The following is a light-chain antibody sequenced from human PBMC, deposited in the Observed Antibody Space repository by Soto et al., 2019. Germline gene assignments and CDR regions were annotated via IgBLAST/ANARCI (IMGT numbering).Light chain of an antibody. V-gene: IGKV1-6*01. J-gene: IGKJ1*01. CDR2: AAS. CDR3: QQYYSYPRT. Sequence: AIQMTQSPSSRSASAGGRGTITCLASQGIRNDLGWYQQKPGKAPKLLIYAASSLQSGVPSRFSGSGSGTDFTLTISCLQSEDFATYYCQQYYSYPRTFGQGTKVDIK. CDR1: QGIRND.